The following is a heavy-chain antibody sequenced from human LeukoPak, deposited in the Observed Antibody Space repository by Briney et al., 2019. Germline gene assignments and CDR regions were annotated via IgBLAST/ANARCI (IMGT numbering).Heavy chain of an antibody. CDR2: IRLGGGLT. Sequence: GGSLRLSCSGSGFTFMNYVMAWVRQAPGKGLEWVSSIRLGGGLTHSADPVKGRFIISRDMNTLFLQVNNLRPEDTAMCHCARKITMVRGPLIKGYFDLWGRGTLVSVSS. V-gene: IGHV3-23*01. CDR1: GFTFMNYV. J-gene: IGHJ2*01. D-gene: IGHD3-10*01. CDR3: ARKITMVRGPLIKGYFDL.